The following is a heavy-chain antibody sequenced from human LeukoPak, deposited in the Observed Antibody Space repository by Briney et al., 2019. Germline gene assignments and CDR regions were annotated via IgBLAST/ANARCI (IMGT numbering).Heavy chain of an antibody. Sequence: GGSLRLSCAASGFTFSSYAMSWVRQAPGKGLEWVSGISSSGGSTYYADSVEGRFTISRDNSKNTVYLQMNSLRVEDTAVYYCARRLTNYPPDYWGQGTLVTVSS. CDR3: ARRLTNYPPDY. V-gene: IGHV3-23*01. J-gene: IGHJ4*02. CDR1: GFTFSSYA. CDR2: ISSSGGST. D-gene: IGHD1-1*01.